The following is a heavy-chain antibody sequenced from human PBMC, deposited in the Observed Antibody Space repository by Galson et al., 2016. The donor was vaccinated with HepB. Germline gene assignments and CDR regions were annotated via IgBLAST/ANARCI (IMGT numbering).Heavy chain of an antibody. J-gene: IGHJ6*04. D-gene: IGHD1-1*01. CDR2: IGGPGRNK. V-gene: IGHV3-23*01. CDR1: GFTVSNYV. CDR3: AKAFTTADNFYQFGMDV. Sequence: SLRLSCAASGFTVSNYVMTWVRQSPGKGLEWVSRIGGPGRNKDYADSVNGRFTIFRDNSKNTLYLQIDSLRSEDTAVYYCAKAFTTADNFYQFGMDVWGKGTTVTVSS.